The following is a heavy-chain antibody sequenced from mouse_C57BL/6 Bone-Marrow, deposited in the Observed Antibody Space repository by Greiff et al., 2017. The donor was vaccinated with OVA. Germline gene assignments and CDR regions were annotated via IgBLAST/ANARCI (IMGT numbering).Heavy chain of an antibody. J-gene: IGHJ4*01. D-gene: IGHD2-4*01. Sequence: EVKLQESGPGLVKPSQSLSLTCSVTGYSITSGYYWNWIRQFPGNKLEWMGYISYDGSTNYNPSFKNRTSITRDTSKNQFILKLKSVTTEDTATYYGARGAAVYYDYRYAMDYWGQGTSVTVSS. CDR2: ISYDGST. V-gene: IGHV3-6*01. CDR1: GYSITSGYY. CDR3: ARGAAVYYDYRYAMDY.